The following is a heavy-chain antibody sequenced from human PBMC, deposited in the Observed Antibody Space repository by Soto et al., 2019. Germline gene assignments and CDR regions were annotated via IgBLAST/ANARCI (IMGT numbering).Heavy chain of an antibody. Sequence: QVQLVQSGAEVKKPGSSVKVSCKASGGTFSSYAISWVRQAPGQGLEWMGGIIPIFGTANYAQKFQGRVTITADESTSTAYMELSSLRSEDTAVYYCATAHPSTTGTTSYAFDIWGQGTMVTLSS. CDR3: ATAHPSTTGTTSYAFDI. J-gene: IGHJ3*02. CDR2: IIPIFGTA. V-gene: IGHV1-69*01. CDR1: GGTFSSYA. D-gene: IGHD1-1*01.